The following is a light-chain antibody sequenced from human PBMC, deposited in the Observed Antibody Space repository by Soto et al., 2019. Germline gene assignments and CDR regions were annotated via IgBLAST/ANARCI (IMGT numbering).Light chain of an antibody. J-gene: IGKJ1*01. CDR3: QHSGISPRT. CDR2: GAS. V-gene: IGKV3-20*01. CDR1: QSVNSR. Sequence: NVVTLSPRAVSLSPGKRATLSCRASQSVNSRLAWYQHKPGQAPRLLISGASSRATGIPDRFSGSGSATDFTLTISRLEPEDFALYYCQHSGISPRTFGQGTKVDI.